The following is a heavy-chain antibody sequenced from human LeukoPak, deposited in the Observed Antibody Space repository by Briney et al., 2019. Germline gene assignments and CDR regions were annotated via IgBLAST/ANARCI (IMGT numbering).Heavy chain of an antibody. D-gene: IGHD6-19*01. CDR2: IYSSGST. V-gene: IGHV4-4*07. Sequence: SETLSLTCTVSGGSISSYYWSWIRQPAGKGLEWIGRIYSSGSTEYNPSLKSRVTMSVDTSNNQFSLKLSSVTAADTAVYYCASDPSAVAGYFDCWGQGPLVTVSS. J-gene: IGHJ4*01. CDR3: ASDPSAVAGYFDC. CDR1: GGSISSYY.